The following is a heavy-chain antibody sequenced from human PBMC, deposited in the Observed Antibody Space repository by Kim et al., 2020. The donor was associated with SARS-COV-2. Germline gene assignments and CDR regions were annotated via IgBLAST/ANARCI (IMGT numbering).Heavy chain of an antibody. V-gene: IGHV3-21*01. Sequence: GGSLRLSCAASGFTFSSYSMNWVRQAPGKGLEWVSSISSSSSYIYYADSVKGRFTISRDNAKNSLYLQMNSLRAEDTAVYYCARDQVGILWFGEGVPNYYYGLNGWGQGTKDTVSS. CDR2: ISSSSSYI. D-gene: IGHD3-10*01. CDR3: ARDQVGILWFGEGVPNYYYGLNG. J-gene: IGHJ6*02. CDR1: GFTFSSYS.